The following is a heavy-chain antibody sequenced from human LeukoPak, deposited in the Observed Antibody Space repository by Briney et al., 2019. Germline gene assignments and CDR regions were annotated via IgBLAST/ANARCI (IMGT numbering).Heavy chain of an antibody. D-gene: IGHD2/OR15-2a*01. CDR1: GGSISSYY. V-gene: IGHV4-59*01. Sequence: KTSETLSLTCTVSGGSISSYYWTWIRQPPGKGLEWIGYNYYRGTTNYSPSLKSRVTISLDTSKNQFSLELRSVTAADTAVYYCARVTEYHYYYMDVWGKGTTVTISS. CDR3: ARVTEYHYYYMDV. J-gene: IGHJ6*03. CDR2: NYYRGTT.